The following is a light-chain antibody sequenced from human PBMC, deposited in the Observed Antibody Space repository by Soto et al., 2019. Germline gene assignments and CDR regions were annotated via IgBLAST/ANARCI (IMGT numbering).Light chain of an antibody. V-gene: IGLV2-14*02. CDR3: SSYAGSSNV. Sequence: QSVLTQPASVSGSPGQSITISCIGTISDVGSYDLVSWYQQHPGKAPKLMIYEVNKRPSGVSNRFFGSKSGNTASLTVSGLQAEDEADYYCSSYAGSSNVFGTGTKVTVL. CDR2: EVN. J-gene: IGLJ1*01. CDR1: ISDVGSYDL.